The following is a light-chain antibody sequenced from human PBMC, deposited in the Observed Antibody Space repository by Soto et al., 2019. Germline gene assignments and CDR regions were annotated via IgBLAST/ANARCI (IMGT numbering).Light chain of an antibody. CDR2: EVS. Sequence: QSALTQPPSVSGSPGQSVTISCTGTSSDVGSYNRVSWYQQPPGTAPKLMIYEVSNRPSGVPVRFSGSKSGNTASLTISGLQAEDDADYYCSSYTSSSTWVFGGVTQLTVL. J-gene: IGLJ7*01. CDR3: SSYTSSSTWV. V-gene: IGLV2-18*02. CDR1: SSDVGSYNR.